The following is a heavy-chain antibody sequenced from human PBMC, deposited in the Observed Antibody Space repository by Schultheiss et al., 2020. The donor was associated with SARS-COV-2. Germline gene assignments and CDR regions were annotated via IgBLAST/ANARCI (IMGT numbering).Heavy chain of an antibody. CDR1: GGSISSYY. D-gene: IGHD4-11*01. Sequence: GSLRLSCTVSGGSISSYYWSWIRQPAGKGLEWIGRIYTSGSTNYNPSLKSRVTMSVDTSKNQFSLKLSSVTAADTAVYYCARVSVYYFDYWGQGTLVTVSS. V-gene: IGHV4-4*07. CDR3: ARVSVYYFDY. CDR2: IYTSGST. J-gene: IGHJ4*02.